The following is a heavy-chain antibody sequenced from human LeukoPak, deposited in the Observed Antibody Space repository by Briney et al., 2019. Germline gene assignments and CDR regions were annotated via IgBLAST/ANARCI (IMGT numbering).Heavy chain of an antibody. J-gene: IGHJ4*02. Sequence: PGGSLRLSCAASGFTFSSYWMHWVRQAPGKGLVWVSRINSDGSSTSYADSVKGRFTISRDNAKNTLYLQMNSLRAEDTAVYYCASTYYDHVWGSYRYYFDYWGQGTLVTVSS. V-gene: IGHV3-74*01. CDR1: GFTFSSYW. CDR3: ASTYYDHVWGSYRYYFDY. CDR2: INSDGSST. D-gene: IGHD3-16*02.